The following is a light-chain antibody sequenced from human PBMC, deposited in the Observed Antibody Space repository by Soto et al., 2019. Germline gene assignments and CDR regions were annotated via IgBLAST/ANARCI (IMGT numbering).Light chain of an antibody. Sequence: DIVMTQPPATLSVSPGERATLSCRASQTISSNLAWYQQKPGQTPRLLIYGASTRAAGIPARFSGSGSGTDFTLTITSPQSADFAVYYCQQYNNWPPFTFGPGTKVDIK. CDR3: QQYNNWPPFT. CDR2: GAS. J-gene: IGKJ3*01. CDR1: QTISSN. V-gene: IGKV3-15*01.